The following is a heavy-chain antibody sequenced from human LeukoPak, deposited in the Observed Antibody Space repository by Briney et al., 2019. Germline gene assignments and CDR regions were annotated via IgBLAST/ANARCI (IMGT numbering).Heavy chain of an antibody. D-gene: IGHD3-10*01. Sequence: GGSLRLSCAASGFTFSSYGMHWVRQAPGKGLEWVAVISYDGSNKYYADSVKGRFTISRDNSKNTLYLQMNSLRAEDTAVYYCAKAPGITMVPPYIDYRGQGTLVTVSS. J-gene: IGHJ4*02. CDR3: AKAPGITMVPPYIDY. CDR2: ISYDGSNK. CDR1: GFTFSSYG. V-gene: IGHV3-30*18.